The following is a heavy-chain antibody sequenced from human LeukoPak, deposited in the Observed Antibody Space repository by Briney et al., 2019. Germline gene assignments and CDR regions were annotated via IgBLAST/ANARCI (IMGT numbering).Heavy chain of an antibody. Sequence: SETLSLTCTVSGGSISSYYWSWIRQPPGKGLEWIGYIYYNGSTNYNPSLKSRVTISVDTSKNQFSLKLSSVTAADTAVYYCARDLGYGYNDAFDIWGQGTMVTVSS. V-gene: IGHV4-59*01. CDR2: IYYNGST. CDR1: GGSISSYY. D-gene: IGHD5-24*01. CDR3: ARDLGYGYNDAFDI. J-gene: IGHJ3*02.